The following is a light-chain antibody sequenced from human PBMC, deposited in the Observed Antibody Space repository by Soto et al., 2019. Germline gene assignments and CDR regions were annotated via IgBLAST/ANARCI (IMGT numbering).Light chain of an antibody. CDR2: DTS. CDR1: TGAVTSSHY. CDR3: LLSYSGTSWV. J-gene: IGLJ3*02. V-gene: IGLV7-46*01. Sequence: QAVVTQEPSLTVSPGGTVTLTCGSTTGAVTSSHYPYWFQQKPCQAPRTLIYDTSNKHSWTPARFSGSLLGGKAALTLAGAQTDDEADYYCLLSYSGTSWVFGGGTKLTVL.